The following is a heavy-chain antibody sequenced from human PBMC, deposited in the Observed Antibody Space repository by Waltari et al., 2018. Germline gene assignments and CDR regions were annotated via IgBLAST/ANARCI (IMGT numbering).Heavy chain of an antibody. J-gene: IGHJ4*02. CDR2: ISGSGGST. D-gene: IGHD4-17*01. Sequence: EVQLLESGGGLVQPGGSLRLACAAYGFTFSSYAMSWVRQAPGKGLEWVSAISGSGGSTYYADSVKGRFTISRDNSKITLYLQMNSLRAEDTAVYYCAKVPSGTVTSVDYWGQGTLVTVSS. CDR3: AKVPSGTVTSVDY. V-gene: IGHV3-23*01. CDR1: GFTFSSYA.